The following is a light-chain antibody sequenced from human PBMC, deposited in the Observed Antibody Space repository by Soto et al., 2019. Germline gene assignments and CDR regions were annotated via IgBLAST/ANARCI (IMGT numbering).Light chain of an antibody. CDR3: GTWDSRLSAVV. CDR2: DNN. V-gene: IGLV1-51*01. Sequence: QSVLTQPPSASGTPGQRVTISCSGSSSNIGSNYVSWYQQLPGTAPKLLIYDNNKRPSGIPDRFSGSKSGTSATLGITGLQTGDEADYYCGTWDSRLSAVVFGGGTKLTVL. CDR1: SSNIGSNY. J-gene: IGLJ2*01.